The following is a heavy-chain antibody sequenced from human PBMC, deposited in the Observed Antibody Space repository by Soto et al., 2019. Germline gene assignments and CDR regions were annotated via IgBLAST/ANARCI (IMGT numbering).Heavy chain of an antibody. D-gene: IGHD6-13*01. CDR3: ARASSSQAEDFDY. Sequence: ASVKVSCKASGYTFTSYAMHWVRQAPGQRLEWMGWINAGNGNTKYSQKFQGRVTITRDTSASTAYMELSSLRSEDTAVYYCARASSSQAEDFDYWGQGTLVTVSS. J-gene: IGHJ4*02. CDR2: INAGNGNT. V-gene: IGHV1-3*01. CDR1: GYTFTSYA.